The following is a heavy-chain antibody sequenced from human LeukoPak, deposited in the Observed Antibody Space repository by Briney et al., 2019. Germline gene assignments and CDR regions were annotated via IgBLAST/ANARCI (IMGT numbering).Heavy chain of an antibody. J-gene: IGHJ3*02. CDR1: GFTFRSYG. CDR2: ICYVGSNK. Sequence: GGPLRLSCAASGFTFRSYGMHWVRQSPGKGLEWVAVICYVGSNKYYADSVKGRFTSSRDNCKDPLYLQMNSLRAEDTAVCYCARSYSSGWYGAFDIWGQGTMVTVSS. V-gene: IGHV3-33*01. D-gene: IGHD6-19*01. CDR3: ARSYSSGWYGAFDI.